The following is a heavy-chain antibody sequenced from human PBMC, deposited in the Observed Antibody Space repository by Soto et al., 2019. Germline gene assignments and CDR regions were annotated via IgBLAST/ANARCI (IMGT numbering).Heavy chain of an antibody. J-gene: IGHJ3*02. CDR2: ISGGGNST. CDR1: GFTFSSYA. CDR3: ANAGGFDI. D-gene: IGHD2-15*01. V-gene: IGHV3-23*01. Sequence: GGSLRLSCAASGFTFSSYAMTWVRQAPGKGLEWVSAISGGGNSTYYADSVKGRFTISRDNSKNTVYLQMNSLRAEDTAVYYCANAGGFDIWGQGTMVTVS.